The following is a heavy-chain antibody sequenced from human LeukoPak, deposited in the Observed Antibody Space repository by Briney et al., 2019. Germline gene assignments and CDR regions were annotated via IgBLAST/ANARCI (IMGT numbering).Heavy chain of an antibody. J-gene: IGHJ4*02. CDR3: ARDMPSYYDSSGQEF. CDR1: GYTFTSYG. D-gene: IGHD3-22*01. CDR2: ISAYNGNT. Sequence: GASVKASCKASGYTFTSYGISWVRQAPGQGLEWMGWISAYNGNTNYAQKLQGRVTMTTDTSTSTAYMELRSLRSDDTAVYYCARDMPSYYDSSGQEFWGQGTLVTVSS. V-gene: IGHV1-18*01.